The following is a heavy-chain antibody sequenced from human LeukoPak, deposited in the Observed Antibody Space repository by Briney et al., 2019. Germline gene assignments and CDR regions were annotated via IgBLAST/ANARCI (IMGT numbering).Heavy chain of an antibody. CDR1: GGSISSGDYY. CDR2: ISYSGTT. Sequence: PSQTLSLTCTVSGGSISSGDYYWSWVRQPPGKGLEWLGYISYSGTTNYNPSLRSRVTISVDTSKNQFSLRLSSVTAADTAVYYCARTLVNIGNYIFDSWGQGTLVTVSS. D-gene: IGHD2/OR15-2a*01. CDR3: ARTLVNIGNYIFDS. J-gene: IGHJ4*02. V-gene: IGHV4-61*08.